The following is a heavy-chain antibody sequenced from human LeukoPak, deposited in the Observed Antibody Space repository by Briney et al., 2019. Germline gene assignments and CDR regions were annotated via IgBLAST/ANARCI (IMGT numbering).Heavy chain of an antibody. D-gene: IGHD1-1*01. CDR3: ARTTNDEYFQH. J-gene: IGHJ1*01. Sequence: KTSETLSLTCTISGGSISSSYYYWGWIRQPPGKGLEWIGYIYYSGSTNYNPSLKSRVTISVDTSKNQFSLKLNSVTAADTAVYYCARTTNDEYFQHWGQGTLVTVSS. V-gene: IGHV4-61*05. CDR2: IYYSGST. CDR1: GGSISSSYYY.